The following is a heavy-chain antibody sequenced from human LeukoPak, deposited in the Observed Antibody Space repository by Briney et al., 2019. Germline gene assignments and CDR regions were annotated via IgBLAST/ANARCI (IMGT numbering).Heavy chain of an antibody. D-gene: IGHD3-22*01. CDR2: IIPIFGIA. Sequence: SVKVSCKASGGTFSSYAISWLRQAPGQGLEWMGRIIPIFGIANYAQKFQGRVTITADKSTSTTYMELSSLRSEDTAVYYCARDGLFRGYDSSGYYSSYWGQGTLVTVSS. V-gene: IGHV1-69*04. CDR1: GGTFSSYA. J-gene: IGHJ4*02. CDR3: ARDGLFRGYDSSGYYSSY.